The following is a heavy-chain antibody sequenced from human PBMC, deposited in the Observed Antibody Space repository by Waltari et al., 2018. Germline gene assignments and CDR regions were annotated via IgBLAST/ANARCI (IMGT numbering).Heavy chain of an antibody. J-gene: IGHJ4*02. CDR2: INPNGGST. CDR3: AREYCGGDCRLFDF. CDR1: RDAITDHY. Sequence: LVQSGAEVMKPGASVKVSCKCSRDAITDHYIHWVRQAPGQGLGWMGWINPNGGSTHYAQRYRGRITMTWDTSMTTSYMGLSGLRSDDTAVYYCAREYCGGDCRLFDFWGQGTLVTVSS. V-gene: IGHV1-2*02. D-gene: IGHD2-21*02.